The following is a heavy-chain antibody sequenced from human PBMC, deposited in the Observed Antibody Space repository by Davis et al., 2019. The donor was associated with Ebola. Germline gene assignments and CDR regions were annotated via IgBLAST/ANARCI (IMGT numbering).Heavy chain of an antibody. V-gene: IGHV4-59*08. CDR1: GGSISSYY. Sequence: SETLSLTCTVSGGSISSYYWSWIRQPPGKGLEWIGYIYYSGSTNYNPSLKSRVTISVETSKNQFSLKLSSVTAADTAVYYCARLIAVAGYFDYWGQGTLVTVSS. CDR3: ARLIAVAGYFDY. CDR2: IYYSGST. D-gene: IGHD6-19*01. J-gene: IGHJ4*02.